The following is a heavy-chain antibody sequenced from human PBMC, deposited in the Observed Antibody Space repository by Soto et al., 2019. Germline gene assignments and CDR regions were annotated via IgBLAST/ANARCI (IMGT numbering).Heavy chain of an antibody. V-gene: IGHV4-34*01. Sequence: QVQLQQWGAGPLRPLETLSLTCGVSGGSFSGYYWAWIRQSPGKGLEWIGEINDRGSINYNPSLKSVVSISVDTSKNHYSPNLRSVTAADTAVYYCARESHDILTGPPWVWYFDLWGRGTLVTVSS. D-gene: IGHD3-9*01. CDR1: GGSFSGYY. J-gene: IGHJ2*01. CDR2: INDRGSI. CDR3: ARESHDILTGPPWVWYFDL.